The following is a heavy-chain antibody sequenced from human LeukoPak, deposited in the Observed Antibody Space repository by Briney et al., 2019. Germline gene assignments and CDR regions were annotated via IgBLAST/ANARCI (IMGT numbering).Heavy chain of an antibody. Sequence: PGGSLRLSCAASGFTFSNYALIWVRQAPERGLQWVSAITGSGAGTYYEDSVKGRFTISRDNSKNTLYLQMNSLRAEDTAIYYCAKGKKVVPAAIGGDYWGQGTLVTVSS. D-gene: IGHD2-2*02. J-gene: IGHJ4*02. CDR3: AKGKKVVPAAIGGDY. CDR2: ITGSGAGT. CDR1: GFTFSNYA. V-gene: IGHV3-23*01.